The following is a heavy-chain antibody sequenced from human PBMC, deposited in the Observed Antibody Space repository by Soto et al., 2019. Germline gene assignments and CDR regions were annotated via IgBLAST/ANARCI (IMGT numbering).Heavy chain of an antibody. V-gene: IGHV3-11*01. D-gene: IGHD5-12*01. J-gene: IGHJ4*02. CDR3: VWDRAQAWIRL. Sequence: QVQLVQSGGGLVKPGGSLRLSCTTSGFTFSAFYMSWVRQTPGKGLEWVSYISSDDKTVYYADFVKGRFTISRDNAQNSLYLQMNNLSADDTPVYYCVWDRAQAWIRLWGQGTLVTVSS. CDR1: GFTFSAFY. CDR2: ISSDDKTV.